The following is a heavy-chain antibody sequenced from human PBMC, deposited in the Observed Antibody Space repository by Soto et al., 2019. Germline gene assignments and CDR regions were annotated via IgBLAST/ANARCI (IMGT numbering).Heavy chain of an antibody. CDR1: GGSISSGDYH. Sequence: QVQLQESGPGLVKPSQTLSLTCTVSGGSISSGDYHWSWIRQPPGEGLEWIGFVYYTGNTYYNPSLKSRVTISVDTSKNQFSLKLSSVTAADTAVYYCARSDFWSGYYTDYWGQGTLVTVSS. J-gene: IGHJ4*02. V-gene: IGHV4-30-4*08. CDR2: VYYTGNT. D-gene: IGHD3-3*01. CDR3: ARSDFWSGYYTDY.